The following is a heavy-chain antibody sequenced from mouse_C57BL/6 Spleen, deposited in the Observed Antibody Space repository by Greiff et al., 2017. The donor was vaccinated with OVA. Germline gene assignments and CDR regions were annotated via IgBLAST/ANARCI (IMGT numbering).Heavy chain of an antibody. CDR1: GYTFTDYE. Sequence: VKLQESGAELVRPGASVTLSCKASGYTFTDYEMHWVQQTPVHGLEWIGAIDPETGGTAYNQKFKGKAILTADKSSSTAYMELRSLTSEDSAVYYCTRGDYGSSYWYFDVWGTGTTVTVSS. CDR2: IDPETGGT. D-gene: IGHD1-1*01. J-gene: IGHJ1*03. V-gene: IGHV1-15*01. CDR3: TRGDYGSSYWYFDV.